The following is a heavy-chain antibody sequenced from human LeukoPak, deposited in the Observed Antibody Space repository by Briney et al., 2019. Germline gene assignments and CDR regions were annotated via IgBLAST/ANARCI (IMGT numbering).Heavy chain of an antibody. CDR3: ARDIVVVPAAIPAFDI. J-gene: IGHJ3*02. CDR1: GGSISSGDYY. D-gene: IGHD2-2*01. Sequence: SQTLSLTCTVSGGSISSGDYYWSWIRQPPGKGLEWIGYIYYSGSTYYNPPLKSRVTISVDTSKNQFSLKLSSVTAADTAVYYCARDIVVVPAAIPAFDIWGQGTMVTVSS. V-gene: IGHV4-30-4*01. CDR2: IYYSGST.